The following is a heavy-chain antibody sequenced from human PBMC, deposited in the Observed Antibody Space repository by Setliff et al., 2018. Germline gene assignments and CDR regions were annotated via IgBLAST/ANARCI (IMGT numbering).Heavy chain of an antibody. D-gene: IGHD3-3*01. CDR3: ATVERVLRFLEWLSRAEYFQH. Sequence: ASVKVSCKVSGYTLTELSMHWVRQAPGKGLEWMGGFDPEDGETIYAQKFQGRVTMTEDTSTDTAYMELSSLRSEDTAVYYCATVERVLRFLEWLSRAEYFQHWGQGTLVTGSS. V-gene: IGHV1-24*01. CDR2: FDPEDGET. CDR1: GYTLTELS. J-gene: IGHJ1*01.